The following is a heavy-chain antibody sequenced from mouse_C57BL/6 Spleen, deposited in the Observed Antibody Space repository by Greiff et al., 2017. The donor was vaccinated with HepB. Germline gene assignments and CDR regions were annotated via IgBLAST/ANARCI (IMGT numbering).Heavy chain of an antibody. V-gene: IGHV3-6*01. CDR3: ARDRRYGNYKGYAMDY. CDR1: GYSITSGYY. D-gene: IGHD2-1*01. J-gene: IGHJ4*01. Sequence: EVHLVESGPGLVKPSQSLSLTCSVTGYSITSGYYWNWIRQFPGNKLEWMGYISYDGSNNYNPSLKNRISITRDTSKNQFFLKLNSVTTEDTATYYCARDRRYGNYKGYAMDYWGQGTSVTVSS. CDR2: ISYDGSN.